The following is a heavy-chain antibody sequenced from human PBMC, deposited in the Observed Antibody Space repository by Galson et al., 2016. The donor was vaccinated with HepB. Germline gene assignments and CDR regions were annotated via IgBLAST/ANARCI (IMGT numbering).Heavy chain of an antibody. CDR1: GFSFSTYS. V-gene: IGHV3-48*01. Sequence: SLRLSCAASGFSFSTYSMNWVRQAPGKGLEWVAYISGSGMTIIYADSVRGRFSISRDNARKSLHLRLNRLRAEDTAVYYCARDRRVVSSADGGNVRYDYSGMDVWGQGTTVTVSS. J-gene: IGHJ6*02. CDR2: ISGSGMTI. D-gene: IGHD4-23*01. CDR3: ARDRRVVSSADGGNVRYDYSGMDV.